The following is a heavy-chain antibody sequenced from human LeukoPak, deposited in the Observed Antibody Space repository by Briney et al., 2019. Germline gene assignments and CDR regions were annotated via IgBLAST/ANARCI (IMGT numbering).Heavy chain of an antibody. J-gene: IGHJ4*02. V-gene: IGHV4-34*01. CDR1: GGSFSGYY. D-gene: IGHD4-17*01. CDR2: INHSGST. CDR3: ARDAGATVTYEGANFDY. Sequence: SETLSLTCAVYGGSFSGYYWSWIRQPPGKGLEWIGEINHSGSTNYNPSLKSRVTISVDTSKNQFSLKLSSVTAADTAVYYCARDAGATVTYEGANFDYWGQGTLVTVSS.